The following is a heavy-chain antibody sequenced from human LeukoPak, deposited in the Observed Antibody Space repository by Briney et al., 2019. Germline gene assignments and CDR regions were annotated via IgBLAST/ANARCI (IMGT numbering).Heavy chain of an antibody. D-gene: IGHD2-2*01. V-gene: IGHV4-39*01. CDR1: GGSISSISYY. CDR3: VRHELVGQDHSYGFFDL. J-gene: IGHJ2*01. CDR2: IYYSGST. Sequence: SETLSLTCTVSGGSISSISYYWGWIRQPPGKGLEWIGSIYYSGSTYYNPSLKSRVTISVDTSKNQFSLKLSSVTAADTAVYYCVRHELVGQDHSYGFFDLWGRGTLVTVSS.